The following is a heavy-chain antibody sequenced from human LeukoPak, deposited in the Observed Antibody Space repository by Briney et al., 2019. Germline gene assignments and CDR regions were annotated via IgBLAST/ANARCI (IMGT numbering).Heavy chain of an antibody. CDR3: ARASHYYDSSGYYVDAFDI. Sequence: SQTLSLTCTVSGGSISSGSYYWGWIQQPARKGLEWIGRIYTSGSTNYNPSLKSRVTISVDTSKNQFSLKLSSVTAADTAVYYCARASHYYDSSGYYVDAFDIWGQGTMVTVSS. J-gene: IGHJ3*02. D-gene: IGHD3-22*01. V-gene: IGHV4-61*02. CDR2: IYTSGST. CDR1: GGSISSGSYY.